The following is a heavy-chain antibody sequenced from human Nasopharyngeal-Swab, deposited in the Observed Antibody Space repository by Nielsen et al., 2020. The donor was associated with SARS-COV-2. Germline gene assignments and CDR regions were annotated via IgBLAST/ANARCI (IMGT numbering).Heavy chain of an antibody. J-gene: IGHJ6*03. Sequence: GESLKISCKGSGYRFTNYWIAWVRQMPEKGLESMGIIYPGDADARYSSSFQGQVTISVDKSINATYLQWSSLKASDTAMYYCARLSSYVRLNYMDVWGKGTTVSVSS. CDR1: GYRFTNYW. D-gene: IGHD3-16*01. CDR2: IYPGDADA. CDR3: ARLSSYVRLNYMDV. V-gene: IGHV5-51*01.